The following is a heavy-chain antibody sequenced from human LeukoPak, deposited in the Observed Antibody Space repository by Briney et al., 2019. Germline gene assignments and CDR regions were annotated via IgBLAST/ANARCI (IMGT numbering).Heavy chain of an antibody. D-gene: IGHD3-3*01. CDR3: ARGDFWSDRYY. J-gene: IGHJ4*02. CDR2: IKQDGSET. CDR1: GLAFSNYW. Sequence: GGSLRLSCAVSGLAFSNYWMSWVRQAPGKGLEWVANIKQDGSETYYVGSVKGRFTISRDNAKNSLYLQMNSLRAEDTAVYYCARGDFWSDRYYWGQGTLVTVSS. V-gene: IGHV3-7*01.